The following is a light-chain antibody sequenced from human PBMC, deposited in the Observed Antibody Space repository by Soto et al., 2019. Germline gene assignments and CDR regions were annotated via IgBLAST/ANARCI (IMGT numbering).Light chain of an antibody. CDR1: QSISSY. CDR2: AAS. CDR3: QQSYSTPL. V-gene: IGKV1-39*01. J-gene: IGKJ4*01. Sequence: DIQMTQSPSSLSASVGDRVTITCRASQSISSYLNWYQQKPGKAPKLLIYAASSLQSGVPSRFRGSGSGTDFTLTIISLQPEDFATYYCQQSYSTPLFGGGTKVEIK.